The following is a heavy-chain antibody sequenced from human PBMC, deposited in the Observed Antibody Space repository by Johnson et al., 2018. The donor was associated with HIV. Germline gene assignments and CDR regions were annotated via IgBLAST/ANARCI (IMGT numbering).Heavy chain of an antibody. J-gene: IGHJ3*02. CDR2: INWNGGST. D-gene: IGHD6-19*01. V-gene: IGHV3-20*04. Sequence: VQLVESGGGVVRPGGSLRVSCAASGFTFDDYGMSWVRQAPGKGLEWVSGINWNGGSTGYADSVKGRFTISRDNAKKSLYLQMNSLRADDTALYYCARVLVAVAGYDAFDIWGQGTMVTVSS. CDR3: ARVLVAVAGYDAFDI. CDR1: GFTFDDYG.